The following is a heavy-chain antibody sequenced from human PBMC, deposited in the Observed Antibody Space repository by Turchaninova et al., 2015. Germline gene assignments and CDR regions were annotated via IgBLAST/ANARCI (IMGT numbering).Heavy chain of an antibody. D-gene: IGHD6-19*01. V-gene: IGHV3-48*03. CDR1: GFTFSSYE. CDR2: SSSRVTTL. CDR3: AGGGQWMGWYFDH. Sequence: EVQVVESGGDLVQPGGSLRLSCAASGFTFSSYEVHWVRKDPGKGLEWVSYSSSRVTTLYNEYYVEGHITISMSDAKKLIYLQMNSLRAEDTAVYYCAGGGQWMGWYFDHWGQGTLVTVSS. J-gene: IGHJ4*02.